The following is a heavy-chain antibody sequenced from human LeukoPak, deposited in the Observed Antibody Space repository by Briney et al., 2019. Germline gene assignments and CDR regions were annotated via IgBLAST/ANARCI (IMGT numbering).Heavy chain of an antibody. CDR2: INSGGSSR. V-gene: IGHV3-74*01. Sequence: PGGSLRLSCAASGFTFSDYWMHWVRQAPGKGLVWVSRINSGGSSRTYADSVKGRFTVSRDDAKNTLYLQMSSLRAEDTAVYYCAKDYYDSSAYYYPDAFDIWGQGTMVTVSS. CDR3: AKDYYDSSAYYYPDAFDI. CDR1: GFTFSDYW. J-gene: IGHJ3*02. D-gene: IGHD3-22*01.